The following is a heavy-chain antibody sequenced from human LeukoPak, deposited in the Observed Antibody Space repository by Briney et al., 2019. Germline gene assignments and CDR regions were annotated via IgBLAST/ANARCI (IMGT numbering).Heavy chain of an antibody. Sequence: GVLRLSCAASGFTFSSYGMHWVRHAPGKGLVWVSRINSDGTSTTFADSVKGRFTLSRHNAKNTLYLQMNSLRAEDTAVYYCARDLELAYYDSSGYDYWGQGTLVTVSS. CDR1: GFTFSSYG. V-gene: IGHV3-74*01. CDR3: ARDLELAYYDSSGYDY. D-gene: IGHD3-22*01. J-gene: IGHJ4*02. CDR2: INSDGTST.